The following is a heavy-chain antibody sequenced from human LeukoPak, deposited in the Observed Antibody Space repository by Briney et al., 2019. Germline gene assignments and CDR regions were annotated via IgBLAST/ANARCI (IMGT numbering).Heavy chain of an antibody. J-gene: IGHJ6*03. CDR3: ARDRTGQQLISRKEYYYMDV. CDR2: IYSGGST. Sequence: PGGSLRLSCAASGFTVSSNYMSWVRQAPGKGLEWVSIIYSGGSTYYADSVKGGFTISRDNSKNTLYLQMNSPRAEDTAVYYCARDRTGQQLISRKEYYYMDVWGKGTTVTISS. V-gene: IGHV3-66*01. CDR1: GFTVSSNY. D-gene: IGHD4-11*01.